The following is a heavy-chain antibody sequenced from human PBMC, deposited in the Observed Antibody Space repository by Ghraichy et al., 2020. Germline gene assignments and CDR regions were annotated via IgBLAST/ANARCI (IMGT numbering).Heavy chain of an antibody. Sequence: SETLSLTCTVSGGSISSTSYYWSWIRQPPGKGLEWIGSVYYTGSTHYNPSLKSRVTISADTSKKQFSLKLSSVTAADTAVYYCARDLSRYDFWSGYYRAAYYYYGMDVWGQGTTVTVSS. D-gene: IGHD3-3*01. CDR3: ARDLSRYDFWSGYYRAAYYYYGMDV. J-gene: IGHJ6*02. V-gene: IGHV4-39*07. CDR2: VYYTGST. CDR1: GGSISSTSYY.